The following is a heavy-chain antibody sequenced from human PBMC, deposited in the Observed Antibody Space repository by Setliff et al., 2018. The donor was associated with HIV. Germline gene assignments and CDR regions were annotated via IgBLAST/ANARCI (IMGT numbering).Heavy chain of an antibody. CDR3: ARAFYGDRFYFDY. CDR2: IYTSGST. J-gene: IGHJ4*02. V-gene: IGHV4-4*08. D-gene: IGHD4-17*01. Sequence: SETLSLTCTVSGGSISSYYWSWIRQPPGKGLEWIGYIYTSGSTNYNPSLKSRVTISVDTSKNQFSLKPSSVTAADTAVYYCARAFYGDRFYFDYWGQGTLVTVSS. CDR1: GGSISSYY.